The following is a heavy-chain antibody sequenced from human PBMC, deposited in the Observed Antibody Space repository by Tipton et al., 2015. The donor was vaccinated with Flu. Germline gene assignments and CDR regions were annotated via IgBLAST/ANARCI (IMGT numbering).Heavy chain of an antibody. Sequence: TLSLTCTVSGDSISSYSWSWIRQPPGKGLEWIGYIFNTGSTRYNPPLKSRVTISFDTSKDQFSLKLTSVTAADTAVYFCAGHSTDSGYDFWVIDYWGQGILVTVSS. J-gene: IGHJ4*02. CDR1: GDSISSYS. D-gene: IGHD5-12*01. V-gene: IGHV4-59*08. CDR3: AGHSTDSGYDFWVIDY. CDR2: IFNTGST.